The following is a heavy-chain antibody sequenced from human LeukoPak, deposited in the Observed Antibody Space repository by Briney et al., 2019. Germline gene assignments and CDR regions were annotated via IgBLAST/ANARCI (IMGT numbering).Heavy chain of an antibody. CDR2: ISYDGSNK. Sequence: GGSLRLSCAASGFTFSSYAMHWVRQAPGKGLEWVAVISYDGSNKYYADSVKGRFTISRDNSKNTLYLQMNSLRAEDTAVYYCARDRIIEEQWLSGFDYWGQGTLVTVSS. CDR3: ARDRIIEEQWLSGFDY. V-gene: IGHV3-30*04. D-gene: IGHD6-19*01. CDR1: GFTFSSYA. J-gene: IGHJ4*02.